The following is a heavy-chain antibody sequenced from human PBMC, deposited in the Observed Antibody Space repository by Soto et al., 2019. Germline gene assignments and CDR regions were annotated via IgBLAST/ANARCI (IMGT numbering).Heavy chain of an antibody. CDR2: IIPIFGTA. J-gene: IGHJ6*02. D-gene: IGHD3-16*01. CDR1: GGTFSSYA. CDR3: ARSLRLGESPAYGMDV. V-gene: IGHV1-69*01. Sequence: QVQLVQSGAEVKKPGSSAKVSCKASGGTFSSYAISWVRQAPGQGLEWMGGIIPIFGTANYAQKFQGRVTITADESTSTAYMELSSLRSEDTAVYYCARSLRLGESPAYGMDVWGQWTTVTVSS.